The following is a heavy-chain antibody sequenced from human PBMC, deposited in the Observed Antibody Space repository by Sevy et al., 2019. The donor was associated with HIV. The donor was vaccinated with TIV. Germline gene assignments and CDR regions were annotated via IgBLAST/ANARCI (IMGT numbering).Heavy chain of an antibody. CDR2: IYSGGST. CDR3: ARFKDLTIFGLEGYYDYGLDV. D-gene: IGHD3-3*01. CDR1: GFTVSSNY. Sequence: GGSLRLSCAASGFTVSSNYMSWVRQAPGKGLEWVSVIYSGGSTYYADSVKGRFTISRDNSKNTMYLQMNSLRAEDTAVYYCARFKDLTIFGLEGYYDYGLDVWGQGTTVTVSS. J-gene: IGHJ6*02. V-gene: IGHV3-53*01.